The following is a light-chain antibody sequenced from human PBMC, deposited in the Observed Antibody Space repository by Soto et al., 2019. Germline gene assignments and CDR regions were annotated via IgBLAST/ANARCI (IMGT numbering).Light chain of an antibody. CDR2: DVS. CDR1: SSDVGGYKF. Sequence: QSALTQPASVSGSPGQSITIPCTGTSSDVGGYKFVSWYQQHPGKAPKLMIYDVSNRPSGVSNRFSGSKSGNTASLTISGLQAEDEADYYCSSYTSSGTLVVFGGGTKLTVL. V-gene: IGLV2-14*01. J-gene: IGLJ2*01. CDR3: SSYTSSGTLVV.